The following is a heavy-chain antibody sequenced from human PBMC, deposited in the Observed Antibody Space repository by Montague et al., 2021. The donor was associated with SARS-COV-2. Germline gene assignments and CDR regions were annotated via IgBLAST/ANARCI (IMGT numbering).Heavy chain of an antibody. CDR1: DGSISSSSYY. CDR2: IYYSGST. CDR3: ARKASRGITMFRVVTASYYFDY. V-gene: IGHV4-39*01. Sequence: SETLSLTCTVSDGSISSSSYYWGWIRQPPGKGLEWIGSIYYSGSTYYNPSLKSRVTISVDTSKNQFSLKLSSVTAADTAVYYCARKASRGITMFRVVTASYYFDYWGQGTLVTVSS. D-gene: IGHD3-3*01. J-gene: IGHJ4*02.